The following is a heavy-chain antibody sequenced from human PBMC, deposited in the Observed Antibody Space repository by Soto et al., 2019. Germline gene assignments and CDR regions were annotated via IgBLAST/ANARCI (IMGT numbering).Heavy chain of an antibody. Sequence: QVQLQQWGAGLLKPSETLSLTCAVYGGSFSGYYWSWIRQPPGKGLEWIGEINHSGSTNYNPSLKSRVTISVDTSKNQCSLKLSSVTAADTAVYYCARESLGSRGRRKFWGQGTLVTVSS. D-gene: IGHD2-2*01. J-gene: IGHJ4*02. CDR2: INHSGST. V-gene: IGHV4-34*01. CDR1: GGSFSGYY. CDR3: ARESLGSRGRRKF.